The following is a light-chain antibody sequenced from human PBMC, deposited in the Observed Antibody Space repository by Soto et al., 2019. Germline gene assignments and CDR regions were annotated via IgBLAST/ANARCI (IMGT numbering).Light chain of an antibody. CDR2: GAS. CDR3: QQYGSSPRT. CDR1: QSVSSSY. V-gene: IGKV3-20*01. Sequence: LTQSPGALSLSPGERATLSCRASQSVSSSYLAWYQQKPGQAPRLLIYGASSRATGIPDRFSGSGSGTDFTLTISRLEPEDFAVYYCQQYGSSPRTLGQGTRLEIK. J-gene: IGKJ5*01.